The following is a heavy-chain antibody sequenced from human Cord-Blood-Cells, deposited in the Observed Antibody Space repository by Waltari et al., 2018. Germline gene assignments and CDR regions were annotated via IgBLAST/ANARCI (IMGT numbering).Heavy chain of an antibody. Sequence: QVQLQESGPGLVKPSQTLSLTCPVSGGSTSSGDYYWSWLRQPPGKGLEWIGHSYYRGGTYYNPPLKSLVTISVDTSKSQFSLKLSSVTAADTAVYYCARGSITWSGYYYFDYWGQGTLVTVSS. CDR2: SYYRGGT. CDR1: GGSTSSGDYY. CDR3: ARGSITWSGYYYFDY. D-gene: IGHD3-3*01. V-gene: IGHV4-30-4*01. J-gene: IGHJ4*02.